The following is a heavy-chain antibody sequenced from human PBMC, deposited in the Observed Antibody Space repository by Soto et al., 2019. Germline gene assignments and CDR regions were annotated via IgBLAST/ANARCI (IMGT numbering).Heavy chain of an antibody. CDR1: GGSLSSSSYY. V-gene: IGHV4-39*01. J-gene: IGHJ3*02. D-gene: IGHD3-3*01. CDR3: ASVTVAYYDFWSGYYSVDAFDI. CDR2: IYYSGST. Sequence: SLTCNVSGGSLSSSSYYWGRIRQPPGKGLEWFGSIYYSGSTYYNPSLKSRVTISVDTSKNQFSLKLSSVTAADTAVYYCASVTVAYYDFWSGYYSVDAFDIWGQGTMVTVSS.